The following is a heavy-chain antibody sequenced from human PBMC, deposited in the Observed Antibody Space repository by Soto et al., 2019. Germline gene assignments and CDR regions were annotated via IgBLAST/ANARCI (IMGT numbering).Heavy chain of an antibody. V-gene: IGHV3-30-3*01. J-gene: IGHJ4*02. D-gene: IGHD6-13*01. CDR2: ISYDGSNK. CDR3: ARAPEGIPVDY. CDR1: GFTFSSFA. Sequence: GGSLRLSCAASGFTFSSFAMHWVRQAPGKGLEWVAVISYDGSNKYYADSVKGRFTISRDNSKNTLYLQMNSLRAEDTAVYYCARAPEGIPVDYWGQGT.